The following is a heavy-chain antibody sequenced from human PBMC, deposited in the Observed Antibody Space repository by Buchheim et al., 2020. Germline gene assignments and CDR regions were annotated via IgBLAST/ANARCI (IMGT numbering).Heavy chain of an antibody. Sequence: EVQVVESGGTLVQPGGSLRLSCTASGFTPSSDWMDWVRQAPGKGLEWVANINPDVSEKYIVDSVRGRFTISTDNAKYSVYLQMNSLRAEDTAVYYCSRRLDYWGQGTL. V-gene: IGHV3-7*01. CDR1: GFTPSSDW. CDR3: SRRLDY. CDR2: INPDVSEK. J-gene: IGHJ4*02.